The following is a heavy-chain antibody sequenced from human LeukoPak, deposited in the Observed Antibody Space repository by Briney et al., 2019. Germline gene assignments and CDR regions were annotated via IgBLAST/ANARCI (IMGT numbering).Heavy chain of an antibody. V-gene: IGHV5-51*01. J-gene: IGHJ4*02. Sequence: GESLKISCKGSGYSFTSYWIGWVRQMPGKGLEWMGIIYPGDSDTRYSPSFQGQVTISADKSISTASLQWSSLKASDTAMYYCASPTTYYYDTSGYSPYYFDYWGQGTLVTVSS. CDR3: ASPTTYYYDTSGYSPYYFDY. D-gene: IGHD3-22*01. CDR2: IYPGDSDT. CDR1: GYSFTSYW.